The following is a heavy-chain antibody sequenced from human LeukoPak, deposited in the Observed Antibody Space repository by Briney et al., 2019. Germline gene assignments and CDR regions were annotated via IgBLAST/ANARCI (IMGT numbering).Heavy chain of an antibody. CDR1: GFTFSSYG. V-gene: IGHV3-33*01. D-gene: IGHD2-15*01. J-gene: IGHJ6*02. CDR2: IWYDGSNK. Sequence: GRSLRLSWAASGFTFSSYGMHWVRQAPGKGLEWVAVIWYDGSNKYYADSVKGRFTISRDNSKNTLYLQMNSLRAEDTAVYYCARDSDIVVVDRYYGMDVWGQGTTVTVSS. CDR3: ARDSDIVVVDRYYGMDV.